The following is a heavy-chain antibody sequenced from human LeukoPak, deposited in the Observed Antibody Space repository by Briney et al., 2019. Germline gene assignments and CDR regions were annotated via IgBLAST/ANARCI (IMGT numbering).Heavy chain of an antibody. J-gene: IGHJ4*02. CDR1: GFTFSSYE. Sequence: RGSLRLSCEASGFTFSSYEMNWVRQAPGKGLEWISCITTTGDRIQYADSVKGRFTISRDNAKNSLYLQMNSLRAEDTGVYFCARDTKDYWGQGTLVVVSS. V-gene: IGHV3-48*03. CDR2: ITTTGDRI. CDR3: ARDTKDY. D-gene: IGHD2-2*01.